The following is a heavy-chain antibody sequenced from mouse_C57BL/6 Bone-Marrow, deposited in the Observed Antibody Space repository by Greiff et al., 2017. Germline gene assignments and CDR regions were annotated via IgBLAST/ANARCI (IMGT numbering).Heavy chain of an antibody. V-gene: IGHV1-82*01. J-gene: IGHJ2*01. CDR2: IYPGDGDT. CDR1: GYAFSSSW. Sequence: VQGVESGPELVKPGASVKISCKASGYAFSSSWMNWVKQRPGKGLEWIGRIYPGDGDTNYNGKFKGKATLTADKSSSTAYMQLSSLTSEDSAVYFCASTVVASHWGQGTTLTVSS. D-gene: IGHD1-1*01. CDR3: ASTVVASH.